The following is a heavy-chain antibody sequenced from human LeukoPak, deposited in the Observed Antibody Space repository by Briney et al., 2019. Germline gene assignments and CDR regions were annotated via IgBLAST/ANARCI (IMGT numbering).Heavy chain of an antibody. Sequence: PGGSLRLSCAASGFIFTRDSMNWVRQAPGKGLEWVAYINGGGSPIYYADSVRGRFTISRDNADNSLYLHMNSLRAEDTAVYYCARGGSESDYWGQGTLVTVSS. J-gene: IGHJ4*02. CDR3: ARGGSESDY. V-gene: IGHV3-48*01. CDR2: INGGGSPI. CDR1: GFIFTRDS.